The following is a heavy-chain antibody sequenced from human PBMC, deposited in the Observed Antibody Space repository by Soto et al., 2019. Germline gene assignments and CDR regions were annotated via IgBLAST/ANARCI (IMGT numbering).Heavy chain of an antibody. J-gene: IGHJ6*03. CDR2: INAGNGNT. CDR3: ARDRNVRDNYYYYYMDV. Sequence: ASVKVSCKASGYTFASYAMHWVRQAPGQRLEWMGWINAGNGNTKYSQKFQGRVTITRDTSASTAYMELSSLRSEDTAVYYCARDRNVRDNYYYYYMDVWGKGTTVTVSS. V-gene: IGHV1-3*01. CDR1: GYTFASYA. D-gene: IGHD1-1*01.